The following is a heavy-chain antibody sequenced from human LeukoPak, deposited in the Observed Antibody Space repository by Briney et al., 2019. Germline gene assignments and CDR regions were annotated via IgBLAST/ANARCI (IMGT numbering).Heavy chain of an antibody. D-gene: IGHD3-3*01. Sequence: GGSLRLSCAASGFTFSNAWMSWVRQAPGKGLEWVGRIKSKTDGGTTDYAAPVKGRFTISRDDSKNTLYLQMNSLKTEDTAVYYCTTDKNYDFWSAFDYWGQGTLATVSS. CDR1: GFTFSNAW. J-gene: IGHJ4*02. CDR3: TTDKNYDFWSAFDY. CDR2: IKSKTDGGTT. V-gene: IGHV3-15*01.